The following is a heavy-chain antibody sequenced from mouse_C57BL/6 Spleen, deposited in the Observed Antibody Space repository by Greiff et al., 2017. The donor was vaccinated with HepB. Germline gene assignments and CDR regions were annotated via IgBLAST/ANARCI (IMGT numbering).Heavy chain of an antibody. Sequence: VQLQQSGAELVMPGASVKLSCKASGYTFTSYWMHWVKQRPGQGLEWIGEIDPSDSYTNYNQKFKGKSTLTVDKSSSTAYMQLSSLTSEDSAVYYCARSHYGSSYGAWFAYWGQGTLVTVSA. CDR1: GYTFTSYW. D-gene: IGHD1-1*01. CDR3: ARSHYGSSYGAWFAY. CDR2: IDPSDSYT. J-gene: IGHJ3*01. V-gene: IGHV1-69*01.